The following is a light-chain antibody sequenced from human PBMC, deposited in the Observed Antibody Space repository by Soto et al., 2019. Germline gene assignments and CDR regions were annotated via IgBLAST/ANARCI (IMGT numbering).Light chain of an antibody. Sequence: DVQMTQSPSTLSASVGDRVTITCRASQNINSDLAWYQQKPGKAPQLLIYRASSLESVVPSRFSGSGSGTEFTLTITSLPPDDFATYYCQQHNNYWTFGHGTRVDIK. CDR1: QNINSD. V-gene: IGKV1-5*03. J-gene: IGKJ1*01. CDR3: QQHNNYWT. CDR2: RAS.